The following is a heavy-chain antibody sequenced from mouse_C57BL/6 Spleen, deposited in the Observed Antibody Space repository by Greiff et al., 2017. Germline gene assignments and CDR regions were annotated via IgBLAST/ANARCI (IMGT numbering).Heavy chain of an antibody. Sequence: EVQLQESGGDLVKPGGSLKLSCAASGFTFSSYGMSWVRQTPDKRLEWVATISSGGSYTDYPDSVKGRFTISRDNAKNTLYLQMSSLKSEDTAMYYCARHPLYYYGCNYAMDYWGQGTSVTVSS. D-gene: IGHD1-1*01. CDR2: ISSGGSYT. J-gene: IGHJ4*01. CDR3: ARHPLYYYGCNYAMDY. V-gene: IGHV5-6*01. CDR1: GFTFSSYG.